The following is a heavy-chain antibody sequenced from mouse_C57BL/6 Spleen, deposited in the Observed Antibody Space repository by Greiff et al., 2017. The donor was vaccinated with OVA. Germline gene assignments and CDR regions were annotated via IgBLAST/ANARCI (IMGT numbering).Heavy chain of an antibody. V-gene: IGHV5-16*01. J-gene: IGHJ1*03. CDR1: GFTFSDYY. D-gene: IGHD2-2*01. Sequence: EVQVVESEGGLVQPGSSMKLSCTASGFTFSDYYMAWVRQVPEKGLEWVANINYDGSSTYYLDSLKSRFIISRDNAKNILYLQMSSLKSEDTATYYCARDRGYDGYFDVWGTGTTVTVSS. CDR3: ARDRGYDGYFDV. CDR2: INYDGSST.